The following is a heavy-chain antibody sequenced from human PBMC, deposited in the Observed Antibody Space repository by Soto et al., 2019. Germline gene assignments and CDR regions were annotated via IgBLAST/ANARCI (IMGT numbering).Heavy chain of an antibody. CDR1: GFKFSETY. D-gene: IGHD3-16*01. V-gene: IGHV3-11*01. CDR2: ISSSGSTF. J-gene: IGHJ4*02. CDR3: AREGSYNYVWGNKH. Sequence: SLSCSASGFKFSETYMSWIRQAPGKGLEWLSYISSSGSTFFYADSVKGRFTVSRDNARNSVYLQMNSLRAEDTAVYYCAREGSYNYVWGNKHWGQGTLVTVSS.